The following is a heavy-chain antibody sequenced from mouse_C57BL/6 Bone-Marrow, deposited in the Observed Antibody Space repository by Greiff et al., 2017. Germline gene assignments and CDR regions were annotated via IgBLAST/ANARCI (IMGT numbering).Heavy chain of an antibody. CDR1: GFTFSDYY. CDR3: ARPALLLRYRGNYDMGY. J-gene: IGHJ4*01. V-gene: IGHV5-12*01. Sequence: VQLKESGGGLVQPGGSLKLSCAASGFTFSDYYMYWVRQTPEKRLEWVAYISNGGGSTDYPDTVKGRFTISRDNAKNTLYLQMSRLKSEDTAMYYCARPALLLRYRGNYDMGYWGQGTSVTVSS. D-gene: IGHD1-1*01. CDR2: ISNGGGST.